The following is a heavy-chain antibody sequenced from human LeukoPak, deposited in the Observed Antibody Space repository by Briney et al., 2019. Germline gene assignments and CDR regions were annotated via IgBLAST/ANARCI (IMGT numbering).Heavy chain of an antibody. D-gene: IGHD1-26*01. J-gene: IGHJ4*02. CDR2: IYYSGST. CDR1: GVSISSDY. V-gene: IGHV4-59*08. CDR3: ARLSGSPHPPFDY. Sequence: SETLSLTCTVSGVSISSDYWAWIRQTPGKGLEWIGYIYYSGSTYYNPSLKSRVTISVDTSKNQFSLKLTSVTAADTAVYYCARLSGSPHPPFDYWGQGTLVTVSS.